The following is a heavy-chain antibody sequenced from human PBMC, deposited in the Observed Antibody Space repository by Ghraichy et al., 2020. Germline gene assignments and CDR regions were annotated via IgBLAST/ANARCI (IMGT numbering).Heavy chain of an antibody. CDR2: IYYSGST. V-gene: IGHV4-59*01. CDR3: ARVFTGAYGMDV. J-gene: IGHJ6*02. Sequence: SETLSLTCTVSGGSISSYYWSWIRQPPGKGLEWIGYIYYSGSTNYNPSLKSRVTISVDTSKNQFSLKLSSVTAADTAVYYCARVFTGAYGMDVWGQGTTVTVSS. CDR1: GGSISSYY. D-gene: IGHD3-16*01.